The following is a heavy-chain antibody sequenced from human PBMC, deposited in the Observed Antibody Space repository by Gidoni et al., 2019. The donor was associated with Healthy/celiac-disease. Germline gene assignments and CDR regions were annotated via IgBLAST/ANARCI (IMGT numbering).Heavy chain of an antibody. CDR3: TTVKNDFWSGSRAFDI. V-gene: IGHV3-15*01. Sequence: EVQLVESGGGLVKPGGSLRLSCAASGFTFSNAWMTWVRQAPGKGLEWVGRIKSKTDGGTTDYAAPVKGRFTISRDDSKNTLYLQMNSLKTEDTAVYYCTTVKNDFWSGSRAFDIWGQGTMVTVSS. CDR2: IKSKTDGGTT. CDR1: GFTFSNAW. J-gene: IGHJ3*02. D-gene: IGHD3-3*01.